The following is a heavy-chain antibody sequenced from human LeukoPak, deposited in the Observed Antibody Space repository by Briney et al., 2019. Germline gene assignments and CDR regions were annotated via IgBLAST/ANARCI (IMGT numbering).Heavy chain of an antibody. Sequence: ASMKVSCKSSGFTFTDYYIHWVRQAPGQGLEWMGYIGPHSSATSSPQEFQGRVTMTRDTSMSTAYMELTRLTSDDTAVYYCAREGNGLLSKDFDYWGQATLVTVSS. D-gene: IGHD2/OR15-2a*01. V-gene: IGHV1-2*02. J-gene: IGHJ4*02. CDR2: IGPHSSAT. CDR3: AREGNGLLSKDFDY. CDR1: GFTFTDYY.